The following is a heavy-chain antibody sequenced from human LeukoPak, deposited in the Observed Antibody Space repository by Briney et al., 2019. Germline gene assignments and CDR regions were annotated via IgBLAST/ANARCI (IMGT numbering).Heavy chain of an antibody. CDR3: AKRGVVIRVILVGFHRQAYYFES. Sequence: GGSLRLSCAVSGITLSNYGMSWVRQAPGKGLEWVAGISDSGGSTNYADSVKGRFTISRDNPKNTLYLQMNSLRAEDTAVYFCAKRGVVIRVILVGFHRQAYYFESWGQGALVTVPS. CDR1: GITLSNYG. D-gene: IGHD3/OR15-3a*01. CDR2: ISDSGGST. J-gene: IGHJ4*02. V-gene: IGHV3-23*01.